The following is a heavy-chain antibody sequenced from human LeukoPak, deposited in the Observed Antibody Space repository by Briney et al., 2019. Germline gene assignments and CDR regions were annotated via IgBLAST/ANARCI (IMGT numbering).Heavy chain of an antibody. CDR1: AGSISSYY. D-gene: IGHD1-1*01. Sequence: SETLSLTCTVSAGSISSYYWNWLRQSPGKGLEWIGYIYYTGTTKYNPSLTSRVTIPIDTSKNQFSLKLSSVTAADTAVYYCATSVGTTGTTWGQGTLVIVSS. V-gene: IGHV4-59*08. J-gene: IGHJ4*02. CDR2: IYYTGTT. CDR3: ATSVGTTGTT.